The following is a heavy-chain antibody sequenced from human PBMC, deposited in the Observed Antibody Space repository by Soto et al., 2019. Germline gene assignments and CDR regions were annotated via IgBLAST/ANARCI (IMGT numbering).Heavy chain of an antibody. CDR2: IYSGGST. J-gene: IGHJ4*02. CDR1: GFTVSSNY. CDR3: ARGPTYYDFWSGYYY. D-gene: IGHD3-3*01. V-gene: IGHV3-66*01. Sequence: GGSLRLSCAASGFTVSSNYMSWVRQAPGKGLEWVSVIYSGGSTYYADSVKGRFTISRDNSKNTLYLQMNSLRAEDTAVYYCARGPTYYDFWSGYYYWGQGPLVTVSS.